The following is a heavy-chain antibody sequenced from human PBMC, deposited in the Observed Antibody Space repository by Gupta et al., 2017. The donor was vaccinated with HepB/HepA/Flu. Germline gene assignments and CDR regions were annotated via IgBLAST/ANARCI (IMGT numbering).Heavy chain of an antibody. CDR3: ARDMVVVVAAHGRWFDP. D-gene: IGHD2-15*01. CDR1: GGAFSSYA. CDR2: IIPILGIA. Sequence: VQLLQSGAEVKKPGSSVKVSCKASGGAFSSYAISWVRQAPGQGLEWMGRIIPILGIANYAQKFQGRVTITADKSTSTAYMELSSLRSEDTAVYYCARDMVVVVAAHGRWFDPWGQGTLVTVSS. V-gene: IGHV1-69*04. J-gene: IGHJ5*02.